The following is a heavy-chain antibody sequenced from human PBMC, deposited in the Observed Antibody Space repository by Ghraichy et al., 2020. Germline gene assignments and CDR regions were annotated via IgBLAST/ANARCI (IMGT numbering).Heavy chain of an antibody. J-gene: IGHJ3*02. CDR3: ARARAGRYCSGGSCYAHI. CDR2: INPNSGGT. Sequence: ASVKVSCKASGYTFTGYYMHWVRQAPGQGLEWMGWINPNSGGTNYAQKFQDRVTMTRDTSISTAYMELSRLRSDDTAVYYCARARAGRYCSGGSCYAHIWGQGTMVTVSS. D-gene: IGHD2-15*01. CDR1: GYTFTGYY. V-gene: IGHV1-2*02.